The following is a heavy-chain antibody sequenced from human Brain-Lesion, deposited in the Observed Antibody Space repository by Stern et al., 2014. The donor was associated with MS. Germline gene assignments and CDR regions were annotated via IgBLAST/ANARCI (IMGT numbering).Heavy chain of an antibody. CDR3: ARDITGSSAYFDY. V-gene: IGHV3-9*01. Sequence: VQLVQSGADLVKPGRSLRLSCAASGFTFDDYAMPWVRQAPGQGLGWVAGIGGNSDAIGYAESVKGRFTTSRDNAYSALYLQMNSLRPEDAALYYCARDITGSSAYFDYWGQGTLVTVSS. CDR1: GFTFDDYA. CDR2: IGGNSDAI. J-gene: IGHJ4*02. D-gene: IGHD1-14*01.